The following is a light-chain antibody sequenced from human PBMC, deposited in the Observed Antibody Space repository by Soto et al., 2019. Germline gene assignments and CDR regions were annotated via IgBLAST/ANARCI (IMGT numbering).Light chain of an antibody. Sequence: QSVLTQPRSVSGSPGQSVAISCTGTSRDIEAYDYVSWYQQHPGKAPKLIISEVNKRPSGVSYRFSGSKSGNTASLAITGLQAGDEAVYYCQSFDDSLSALVFGPGTKVTVL. CDR2: EVN. CDR3: QSFDDSLSALV. V-gene: IGLV2-11*01. CDR1: SRDIEAYDY. J-gene: IGLJ1*01.